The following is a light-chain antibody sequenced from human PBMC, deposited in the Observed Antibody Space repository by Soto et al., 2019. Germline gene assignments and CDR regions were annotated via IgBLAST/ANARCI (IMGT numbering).Light chain of an antibody. CDR3: AAWDDSLKWV. CDR2: RNN. Sequence: QSVLTQPTSASGTPGQRVTISCSGSSSNIGSNYVYWYQQLPGTAPKLLIYRNNQRPSGVPDRFSGSKSGTSASLAISGLRSEDEADYYCAAWDDSLKWVFGGGTQLTVL. J-gene: IGLJ3*02. V-gene: IGLV1-47*01. CDR1: SSNIGSNY.